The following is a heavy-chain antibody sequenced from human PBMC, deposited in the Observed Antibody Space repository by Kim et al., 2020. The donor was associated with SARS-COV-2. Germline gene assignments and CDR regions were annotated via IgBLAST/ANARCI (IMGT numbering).Heavy chain of an antibody. CDR1: GFTFSSYS. CDR2: ISSSSSYI. D-gene: IGHD3-9*01. J-gene: IGHJ5*02. Sequence: GGSLRLSCAASGFTFSSYSMNWVRQAPGKGLEWVSSISSSSSYIYYADSVKGRFTISRDNAKNSLYLQMNSLRAEDTAVYYCARDSSLSYFVGSDPFDPWGQGTLVTVSS. CDR3: ARDSSLSYFVGSDPFDP. V-gene: IGHV3-21*01.